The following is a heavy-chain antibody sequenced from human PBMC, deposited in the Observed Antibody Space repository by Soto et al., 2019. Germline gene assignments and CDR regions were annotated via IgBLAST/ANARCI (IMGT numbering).Heavy chain of an antibody. D-gene: IGHD2-8*01. J-gene: IGHJ4*02. CDR2: ISAYNGNT. CDR3: ARDGALYCTNGVCDNDY. V-gene: IGHV1-18*01. CDR1: GYTFTSYG. Sequence: ASVKVSCKASGYTFTSYGISWVRQAPGQGLEWMGWISAYNGNTNYAQKLQGRVTMTTDTSTSTAYMELRSLRSDDTAVYYCARDGALYCTNGVCDNDYWGQGTLVTVSS.